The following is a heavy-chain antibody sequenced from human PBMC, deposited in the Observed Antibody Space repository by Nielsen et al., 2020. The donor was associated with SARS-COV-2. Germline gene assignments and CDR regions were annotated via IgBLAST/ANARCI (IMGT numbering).Heavy chain of an antibody. D-gene: IGHD3-10*01. Sequence: GGSLRLSCAASGFTFSSYGMHWVRQAPGKGLEWVAVIWYDGSNKYYADSVKGRFTISRDNFKNTLYLQMNSLRTEDTAVYYCAKSNVVRGIIGYYFEYWGRGTAVNVSS. CDR3: AKSNVVRGIIGYYFEY. CDR2: IWYDGSNK. V-gene: IGHV3-30*02. CDR1: GFTFSSYG. J-gene: IGHJ4*02.